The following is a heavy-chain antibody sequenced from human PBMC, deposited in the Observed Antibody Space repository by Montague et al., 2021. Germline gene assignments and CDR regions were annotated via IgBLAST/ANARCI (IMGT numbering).Heavy chain of an antibody. J-gene: IGHJ5*02. CDR2: MFYGSAT. V-gene: IGHV4-59*08. CDR1: SGSIFHAH. CDR3: AKQDYFVSGTSYKGFDP. D-gene: IGHD3-10*01. Sequence: SETLSLTCTVSSGSIFHAHWSWVRQPPGKGLEWLGSMFYGSATSNNPSLKSRVTMSIDTSTNQFSLKLSFVTAADTAVYYCAKQDYFVSGTSYKGFDPWGKGILVTVA.